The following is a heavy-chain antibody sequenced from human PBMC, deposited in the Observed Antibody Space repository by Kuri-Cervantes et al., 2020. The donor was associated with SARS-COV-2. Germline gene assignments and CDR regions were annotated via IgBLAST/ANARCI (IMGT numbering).Heavy chain of an antibody. Sequence: GESLKISCTASGFTFSSYAMSWARQAPGKGLEWVSTVSGSGVSTYYADSVKGRFTISRDNSASTMFLQMNSLRAEDTAVYYCARLDGYIEHWGQGTLVTVSS. CDR3: ARLDGYIEH. J-gene: IGHJ5*02. CDR1: GFTFSSYA. D-gene: IGHD5-24*01. V-gene: IGHV3-23*01. CDR2: VSGSGVST.